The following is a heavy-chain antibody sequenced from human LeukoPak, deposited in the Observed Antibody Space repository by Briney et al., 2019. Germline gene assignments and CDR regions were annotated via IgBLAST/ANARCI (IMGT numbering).Heavy chain of an antibody. CDR2: ISYDGSNK. Sequence: GSLRLSCAASGLTFSSYAMHWVRQAPGKGLEWVAVISYDGSNKYYADSVKGRFTISRDNSKNTLYLQMNSLRAEDTAVYYCARGGWLQFSYYYYGMDVWGQGTTVTVSS. CDR1: GLTFSSYA. J-gene: IGHJ6*02. CDR3: ARGGWLQFSYYYYGMDV. V-gene: IGHV3-30-3*01. D-gene: IGHD5-24*01.